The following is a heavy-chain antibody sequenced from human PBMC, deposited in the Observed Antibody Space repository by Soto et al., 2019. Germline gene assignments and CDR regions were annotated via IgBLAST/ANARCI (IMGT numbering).Heavy chain of an antibody. V-gene: IGHV4-4*07. CDR3: ARDIASYAYGEGY. CDR2: VYSSGTT. D-gene: IGHD2-21*01. J-gene: IGHJ4*02. CDR1: GGSINSYW. Sequence: ESLSRTCTVSGGSINSYWWAWIRQPAWKGLEWIGRVYSSGTTDYNPSLNSRATMSVETSKNQFSLKLSSVTAADTAVYYCARDIASYAYGEGYWGQGIQVTVSS.